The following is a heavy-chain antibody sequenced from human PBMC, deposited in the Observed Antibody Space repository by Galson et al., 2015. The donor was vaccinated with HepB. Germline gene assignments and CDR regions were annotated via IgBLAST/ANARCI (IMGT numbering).Heavy chain of an antibody. J-gene: IGHJ4*02. CDR3: AREGGYSYGDDY. D-gene: IGHD5-18*01. V-gene: IGHV3-74*01. Sequence: SLRLSCAASGFTFSSYWMHWVRQAPGKGLVWVSRINSDGSSTSYADSVKGRFTISRDNAKNTLYLQMNSLRAEDTAVYYCAREGGYSYGDDYWGQGTLVTVSS. CDR2: INSDGSST. CDR1: GFTFSSYW.